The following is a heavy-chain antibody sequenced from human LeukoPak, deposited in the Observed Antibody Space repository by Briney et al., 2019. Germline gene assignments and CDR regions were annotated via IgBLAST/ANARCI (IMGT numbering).Heavy chain of an antibody. CDR1: GGSFSGYY. D-gene: IGHD2-2*01. Sequence: SETLSLTCAVYGGSFSGYYWSWIRQPPGKGLEWIGEINHSGSTNYNPSLKSRVTISVDTSKNQFSLKLSSVAAADTAVYYCARSERYCSSTSCRTFDYWGQGTLVTVPS. CDR2: INHSGST. CDR3: ARSERYCSSTSCRTFDY. V-gene: IGHV4-34*01. J-gene: IGHJ4*02.